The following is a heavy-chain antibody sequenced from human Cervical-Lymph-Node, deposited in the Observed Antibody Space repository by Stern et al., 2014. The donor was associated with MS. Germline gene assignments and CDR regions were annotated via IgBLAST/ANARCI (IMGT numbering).Heavy chain of an antibody. D-gene: IGHD5-18*01. V-gene: IGHV1-18*01. CDR1: GYTFTDYG. J-gene: IGHJ6*02. CDR3: ARDSAVGGYNYVRLPYYGLDV. CDR2: ISAYNGNT. Sequence: VQLVESGAEVKKPGASVKVSCKASGYTFTDYGMCWVRLAPRQGLEWMGWISAYNGNTKYARKLQGRVTMTTDTSTSTAYMELRSLRSDDTAIYYCARDSAVGGYNYVRLPYYGLDVWGQGTTVTVSS.